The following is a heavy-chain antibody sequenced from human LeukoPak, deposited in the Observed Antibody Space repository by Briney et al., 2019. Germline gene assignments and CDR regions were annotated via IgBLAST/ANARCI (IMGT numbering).Heavy chain of an antibody. V-gene: IGHV4-38-2*02. CDR1: GYSISSGYY. CDR2: IYHSGST. Sequence: SETLSLTCTVSGYSISSGYYWGWIRQPPGKGLEWIGSIYHSGSTYYNPSLKSRVTISVDTSKNQFSLKLSSVTAADTAVYYCARDRSGSRTPWGQGTLVTVSS. CDR3: ARDRSGSRTP. J-gene: IGHJ5*02. D-gene: IGHD1-26*01.